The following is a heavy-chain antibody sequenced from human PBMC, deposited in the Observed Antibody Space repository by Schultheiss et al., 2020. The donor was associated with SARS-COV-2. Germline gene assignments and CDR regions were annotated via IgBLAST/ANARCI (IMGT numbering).Heavy chain of an antibody. V-gene: IGHV3-11*04. J-gene: IGHJ4*02. CDR1: GFTVSSNY. CDR2: ISSSGSTI. Sequence: GGSLRLSCAASGFTVSSNYMSWVRQAPGKGLEWVSYISSSGSTIYYADSVKGRFTISRDNAKNSLYLQMNSLRAEDTGVYYCARDPYGDYLTIDYWGQGTLVTVSS. CDR3: ARDPYGDYLTIDY. D-gene: IGHD4-17*01.